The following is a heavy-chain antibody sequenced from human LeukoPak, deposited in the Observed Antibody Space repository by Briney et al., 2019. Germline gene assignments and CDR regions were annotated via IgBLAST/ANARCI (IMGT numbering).Heavy chain of an antibody. CDR1: GGTFSSYA. V-gene: IGHV1-69*05. Sequence: GASVKVSCKASGGTFSSYAISWVRQAPGQGLEWMGGIIPIFGTANYAQKFQGRVTMTRNTSISTAYMELSSLRSEDTAVYYCARGAEQQLVRHAPPSYGMDVWGQGTTVTVSS. CDR3: ARGAEQQLVRHAPPSYGMDV. J-gene: IGHJ6*02. D-gene: IGHD6-13*01. CDR2: IIPIFGTA.